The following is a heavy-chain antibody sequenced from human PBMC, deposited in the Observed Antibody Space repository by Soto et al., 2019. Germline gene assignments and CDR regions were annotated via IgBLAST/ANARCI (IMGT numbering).Heavy chain of an antibody. CDR3: AKDFRRSWSPEY. V-gene: IGHV3-30*18. D-gene: IGHD6-13*01. Sequence: VGSLRLSCASSVFTFSSYGMHCVRHAPGKGLEWVAVISYDGGYKLYADAVKGRFTIYRDNSKNTVYLQMVSLRVEDTAVYYCAKDFRRSWSPEYWGQGTLFSGSS. J-gene: IGHJ4*02. CDR2: ISYDGGYK. CDR1: VFTFSSYG.